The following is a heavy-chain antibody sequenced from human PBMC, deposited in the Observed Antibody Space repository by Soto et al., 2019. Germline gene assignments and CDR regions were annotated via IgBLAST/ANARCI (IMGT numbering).Heavy chain of an antibody. CDR3: ARVNPMVRGVIPPYFYYYYMDV. D-gene: IGHD3-10*01. CDR2: IYYSGST. Sequence: SETLSLTCTVSGGSISSYYWSWIRQPPGKGLEWIGYIYYSGSTNYNPSLKSRVTISVDTSKNQFSLKLSSVTAADTAVYYCARVNPMVRGVIPPYFYYYYMDVWGKGTTVTVSS. V-gene: IGHV4-59*01. CDR1: GGSISSYY. J-gene: IGHJ6*03.